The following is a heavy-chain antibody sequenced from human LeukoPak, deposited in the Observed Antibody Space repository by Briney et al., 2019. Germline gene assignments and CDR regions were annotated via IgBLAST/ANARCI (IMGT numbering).Heavy chain of an antibody. V-gene: IGHV4-59*01. CDR3: TRSLPVSLGWMYYFDQ. Sequence: SETLSLTCTVPGVSISNYIWSWIRQSPGGDLEWIGYVEYTGSTNYNPSLKNRVTISIDRSKHHFSLKLTSVTAADTAVYFCTRSLPVSLGWMYYFDQWGQGTRVTVSS. CDR1: GVSISNYI. D-gene: IGHD7-27*01. J-gene: IGHJ4*02. CDR2: VEYTGST.